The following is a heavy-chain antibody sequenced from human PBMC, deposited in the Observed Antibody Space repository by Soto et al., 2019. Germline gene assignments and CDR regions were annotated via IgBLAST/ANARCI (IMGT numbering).Heavy chain of an antibody. J-gene: IGHJ4*02. CDR2: IWYDGSNK. CDR3: ARDNGGYYYLDY. Sequence: PGGSLRLSCAASGFTFSSYGMHWVRQAPGKGLEWVAVIWYDGSNKYYADSVKGRFTISRDNSKNTLYLQMNSLRAEDTAVYYCARDNGGYYYLDYWGQGTLVTVSS. V-gene: IGHV3-33*01. D-gene: IGHD3-22*01. CDR1: GFTFSSYG.